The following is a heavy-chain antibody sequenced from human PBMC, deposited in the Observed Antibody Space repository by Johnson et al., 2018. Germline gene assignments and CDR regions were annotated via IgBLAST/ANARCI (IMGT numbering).Heavy chain of an antibody. Sequence: QVQLQQWGAGLLKPSETLSLTCAVYGGSFSGYYWNWVRQPPGKGLEWIGEINHSGGTNYDPSLKGRVTIAVDRSKNQFSLKLSSVTAAETAVYYCARSGGLYYYMDVWAKGTTVTVSS. D-gene: IGHD3-16*01. J-gene: IGHJ6*03. CDR2: INHSGGT. CDR1: GGSFSGYY. CDR3: ARSGGLYYYMDV. V-gene: IGHV4-34*01.